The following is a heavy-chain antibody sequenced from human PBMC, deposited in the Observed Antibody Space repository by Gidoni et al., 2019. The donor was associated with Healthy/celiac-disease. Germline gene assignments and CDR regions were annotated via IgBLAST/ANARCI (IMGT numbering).Heavy chain of an antibody. D-gene: IGHD3-16*01. V-gene: IGHV3-33*08. CDR2: IWYDGSNK. J-gene: IGHJ6*02. Sequence: QVQLVESGGGVVQPGRSLRLSCAASGFTFSGYGMHGVRQAQGKGLEWVAVIWYDGSNKYYADSVKGRFTISRDNSKNTLYLQMNSLRAEDTAVYYCARDGGKSMDVWGQGTTVTVSS. CDR3: ARDGGKSMDV. CDR1: GFTFSGYG.